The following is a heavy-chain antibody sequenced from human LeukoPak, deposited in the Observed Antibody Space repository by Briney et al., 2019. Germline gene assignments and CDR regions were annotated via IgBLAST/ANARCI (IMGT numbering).Heavy chain of an antibody. CDR3: ARDSRIDAFDI. J-gene: IGHJ3*02. CDR2: IKQGGSEK. Sequence: GGSLRLSCAASGFTFSSYWMSWVRQAPGKGLEWVANIKQGGSEKYYVDSVKGRFTISRDNAKNSLYLQMNSLRAEDTAVYYCARDSRIDAFDIWGQGTMVTVSS. CDR1: GFTFSSYW. V-gene: IGHV3-7*01. D-gene: IGHD6-13*01.